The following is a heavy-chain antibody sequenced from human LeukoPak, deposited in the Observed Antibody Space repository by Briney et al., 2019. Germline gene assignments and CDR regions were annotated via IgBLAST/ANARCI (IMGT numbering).Heavy chain of an antibody. Sequence: SETLSLTCAVYGGSFSGYYWSWIRQPPGKGLEWIGEINHSGSTNYNPSLKSLVTISVDTSKNQFSLKLSSVTAADTAVYYCARSTGSSSWYGLGYWGQGTLVTVSS. CDR3: ARSTGSSSWYGLGY. CDR1: GGSFSGYY. V-gene: IGHV4-34*01. CDR2: INHSGST. D-gene: IGHD6-13*01. J-gene: IGHJ4*02.